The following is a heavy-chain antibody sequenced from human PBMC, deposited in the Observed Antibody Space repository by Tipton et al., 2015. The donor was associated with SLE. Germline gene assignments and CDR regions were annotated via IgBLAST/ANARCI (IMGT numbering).Heavy chain of an antibody. V-gene: IGHV4-59*01. CDR3: ARRSWGQFDY. CDR2: IYYSGGT. CDR1: GGSISSYY. D-gene: IGHD3-16*01. J-gene: IGHJ4*02. Sequence: LRLSCTVSGGSISSYYWSWIRQPPGKGLEWIGYIYYSGGTNYNPSLKSRVTISVDTSKNQFSLKLSSVTAADTAVYYCARRSWGQFDYWGQGTLVAVSS.